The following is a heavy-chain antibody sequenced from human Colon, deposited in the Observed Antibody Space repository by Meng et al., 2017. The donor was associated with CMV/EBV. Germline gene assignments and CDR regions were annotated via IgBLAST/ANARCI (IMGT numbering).Heavy chain of an antibody. CDR1: GFTFSSYG. CDR2: IYSGGIDT. Sequence: GESLKISCAASGFTFSSYGMHWVRQAPGKGLEWVSMIYSGGIDTYYADSVKGRFTTSRDNSKNMLYLQMNSLRAEDTAVYYCAKYAKGVRSGNIYAMDVWGQGTTVTVSS. J-gene: IGHJ6*01. V-gene: IGHV3-NL1*01. CDR3: AKYAKGVRSGNIYAMDV. D-gene: IGHD2-8*01.